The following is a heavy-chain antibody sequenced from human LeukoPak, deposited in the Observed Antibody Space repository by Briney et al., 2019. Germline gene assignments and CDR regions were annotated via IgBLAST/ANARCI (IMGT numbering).Heavy chain of an antibody. CDR1: GYTFINYD. Sequence: GASVKVSCKASGYTFINYDISWVRQAPGQGLEWMGWISAYNGNTNYAQKFQDRVTMTTDTSSSTAYMELRSLRFDDTAVYYCARDLLAETMVRGWEYLDYCGQGTLVTVSS. D-gene: IGHD3-10*01. V-gene: IGHV1-18*01. J-gene: IGHJ4*02. CDR2: ISAYNGNT. CDR3: ARDLLAETMVRGWEYLDY.